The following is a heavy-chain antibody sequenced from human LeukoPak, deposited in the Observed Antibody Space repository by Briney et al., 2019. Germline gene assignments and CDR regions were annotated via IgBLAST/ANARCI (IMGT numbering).Heavy chain of an antibody. J-gene: IGHJ4*02. D-gene: IGHD2-21*02. CDR2: IYHSGST. CDR1: GYSISSGYY. V-gene: IGHV4-38-2*02. Sequence: TSETLSLTCTVSGYSISSGYYWGWIRQPPGKGLEWIGSIYHSGSTYYNPSLKSRVTISVDTSKNQFSLKLSSVTAADTAVYYCARQRRDSVVTASGPADYWGQGTLVTVSS. CDR3: ARQRRDSVVTASGPADY.